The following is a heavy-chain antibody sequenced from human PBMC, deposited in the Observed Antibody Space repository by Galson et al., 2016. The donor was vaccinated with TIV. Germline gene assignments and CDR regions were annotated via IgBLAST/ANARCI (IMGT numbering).Heavy chain of an antibody. J-gene: IGHJ2*01. Sequence: QSGAEVKKPGESLKISCKGSGYNFPIYWIGWVRQMPGKGLEWVGVIYPDDSDTRYSPTFQGQVIISADKSTTTAYLQWSSLKASDTAMYHCARVPRREVTDWYFDLWGRGTLVTVSS. CDR3: ARVPRREVTDWYFDL. V-gene: IGHV5-51*03. D-gene: IGHD2-21*02. CDR1: GYNFPIYW. CDR2: IYPDDSDT.